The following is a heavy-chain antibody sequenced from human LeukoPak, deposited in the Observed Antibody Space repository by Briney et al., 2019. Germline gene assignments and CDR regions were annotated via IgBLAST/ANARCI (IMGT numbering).Heavy chain of an antibody. V-gene: IGHV4-59*08. D-gene: IGHD3-10*01. CDR1: GGSVSNYY. J-gene: IGHJ5*02. CDR3: ARHGGLWFGGHRISWFDP. CDR2: IYYTET. Sequence: SETLSLTCTVSGGSVSNYYWSWIRQSPGKGLEWIGYIYYTETSYNPSLKSRVTISVDTSKNQFSLKLSSVTAADTAVYYCARHGGLWFGGHRISWFDPWGQGTLVTVSS.